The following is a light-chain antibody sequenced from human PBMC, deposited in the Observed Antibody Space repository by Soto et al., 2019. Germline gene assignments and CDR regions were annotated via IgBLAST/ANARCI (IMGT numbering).Light chain of an antibody. V-gene: IGLV4-69*01. J-gene: IGLJ2*01. CDR2: LNSDGSH. CDR1: SGHSSYA. Sequence: QPVLTQSPSASASLGASVKLTCTLSSGHSSYAIAWHQQQPEKGPRYLMKLNSDGSHSKGDGIPDRFSGSSSGAERYPTISSLQSEDESEYYCQAWDSGTVVFGGGTKLTVL. CDR3: QAWDSGTVV.